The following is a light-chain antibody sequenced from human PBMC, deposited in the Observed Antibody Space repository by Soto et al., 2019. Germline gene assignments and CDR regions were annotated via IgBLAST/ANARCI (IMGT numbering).Light chain of an antibody. CDR3: QQYNNWPLLIT. CDR1: QSVSSW. V-gene: IGKV1-5*01. Sequence: GDTVTITCWWSQSVSSWLSWYQQTPGKAPMLLMYDASTLESGAPARFSGSGSGTEFTLTIRSLQSEDFALFYCQQYNNWPLLITCGKGTRLEIK. J-gene: IGKJ5*01. CDR2: DAS.